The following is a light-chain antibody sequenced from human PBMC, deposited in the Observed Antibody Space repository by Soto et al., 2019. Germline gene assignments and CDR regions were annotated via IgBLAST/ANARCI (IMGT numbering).Light chain of an antibody. V-gene: IGKV1-5*01. J-gene: IGKJ1*01. Sequence: DSQMTQSPSTLSGSVGYGVTMTXXASQSISSRLAWYQQKPGKAPKFLVYDASNLESGVPSRFSGSGSGTEFTLTISSLQPDDFATYYCQQYNSYSVTFGQGTKVDIK. CDR2: DAS. CDR1: QSISSR. CDR3: QQYNSYSVT.